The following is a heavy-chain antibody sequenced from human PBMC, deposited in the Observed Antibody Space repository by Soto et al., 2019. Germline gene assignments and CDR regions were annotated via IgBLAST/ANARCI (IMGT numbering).Heavy chain of an antibody. CDR2: IIPIFGIA. J-gene: IGHJ6*02. CDR1: GGTFSRYS. V-gene: IGHV1-69*08. CDR3: AREDRDRETGLVPAAIDGMDG. D-gene: IGHD2-2*01. Sequence: QVQLVQSGAEVKKPGSSVKVSCKASGGTFSRYSITWVRQAPGHGLEWIGRIIPIFGIASYAQKFQGRVTITADESTSTAYMERGSLRSDDTAVYYCAREDRDRETGLVPAAIDGMDGWGQGTTVTVSS.